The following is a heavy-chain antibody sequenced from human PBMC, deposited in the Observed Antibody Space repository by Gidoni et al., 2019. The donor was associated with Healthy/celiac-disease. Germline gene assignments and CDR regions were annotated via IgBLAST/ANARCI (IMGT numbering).Heavy chain of an antibody. J-gene: IGHJ4*02. CDR3: ARGGYFDWLLGDY. CDR1: GFTFSSYS. Sequence: EVQLVESGGGLVKPGGSLRLSCAASGFTFSSYSMNWVRQAPGKGLEWVSSISSSSSYIYYADSVKGRFTISRDNAKNSLYLQMNSLRAEDTAVYYCARGGYFDWLLGDYWGQGTLVTVSS. V-gene: IGHV3-21*01. D-gene: IGHD3-9*01. CDR2: ISSSSSYI.